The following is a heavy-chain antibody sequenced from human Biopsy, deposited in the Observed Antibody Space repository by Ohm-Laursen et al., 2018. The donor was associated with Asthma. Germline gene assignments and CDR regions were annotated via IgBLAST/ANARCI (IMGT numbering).Heavy chain of an antibody. J-gene: IGHJ4*02. CDR2: NDHEEGGT. CDR3: ASDFPKDYVRYNFQF. CDR1: GYSLTDLS. Sequence: ASVKVSCKISGYSLTDLSMHWVRQAPGQGLEWMGGNDHEEGGTVSARRFQGRVTMTEDTSTDTAYMELSSLSSDDTAVYYCASDFPKDYVRYNFQFWGQGTLVTVSS. V-gene: IGHV1-24*01. D-gene: IGHD4-17*01.